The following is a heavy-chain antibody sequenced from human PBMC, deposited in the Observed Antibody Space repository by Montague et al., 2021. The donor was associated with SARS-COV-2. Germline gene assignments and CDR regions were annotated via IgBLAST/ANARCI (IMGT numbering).Heavy chain of an antibody. Sequence: SETLSLTCTVSGGSISSYYWCWIRQPPGKGLEWIGYINYSGSTNYNHSPKSRVTIIVDMSKNKFSLKLSSVTAADTAVYYCARGMGGSSLYYFDYWGQGTLVTVSS. V-gene: IGHV4-59*01. CDR3: ARGMGGSSLYYFDY. J-gene: IGHJ4*02. D-gene: IGHD1-26*01. CDR1: GGSISSYY. CDR2: INYSGST.